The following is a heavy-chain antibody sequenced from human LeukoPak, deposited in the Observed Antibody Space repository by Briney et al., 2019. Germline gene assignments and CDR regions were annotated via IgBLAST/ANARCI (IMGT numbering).Heavy chain of an antibody. CDR2: IYTSGST. CDR3: ARHGRSGYYSFDY. V-gene: IGHV4-4*09. Sequence: SETLSLTCTVSGGSISSYYWSWIRQPPGKRLEWIGYIYTSGSTNYNPSPKSRVTISVDTSKNQFSLKLSSVTAADTAVYYCARHGRSGYYSFDYWGQGTLVTVSS. CDR1: GGSISSYY. D-gene: IGHD3-3*01. J-gene: IGHJ4*02.